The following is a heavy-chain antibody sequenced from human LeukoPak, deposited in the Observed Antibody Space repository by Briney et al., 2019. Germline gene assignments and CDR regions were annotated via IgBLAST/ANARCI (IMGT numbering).Heavy chain of an antibody. CDR2: IYYSGST. CDR1: GGSISSSSYY. Sequence: SETLSLTCTVSGGSISSSSYYWGWIRQPPGKGLEWIGSIYYSGSTYYNPSLKSRVTMSVDTSKNQFSLKLSSVTAADTAVYYCARVRVTTSRFDYWGQGTLVTVSS. V-gene: IGHV4-39*07. J-gene: IGHJ4*02. D-gene: IGHD5-18*01. CDR3: ARVRVTTSRFDY.